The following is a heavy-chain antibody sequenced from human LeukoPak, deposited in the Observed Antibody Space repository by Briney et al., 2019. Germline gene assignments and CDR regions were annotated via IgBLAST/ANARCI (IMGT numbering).Heavy chain of an antibody. Sequence: SETLSLTCAVYGGSFSGYYWSWIRQPPGKGLEWIGEINHSGGTNYNPSLKSRVTISVDTSKNQFSLKLSSVTAADTAVYYCARGYYGDYVDDYWGQGTLVTVSS. CDR1: GGSFSGYY. CDR3: ARGYYGDYVDDY. D-gene: IGHD4-17*01. J-gene: IGHJ4*02. V-gene: IGHV4-34*01. CDR2: INHSGGT.